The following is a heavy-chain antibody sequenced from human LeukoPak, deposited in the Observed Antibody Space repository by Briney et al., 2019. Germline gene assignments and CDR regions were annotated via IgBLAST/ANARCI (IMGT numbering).Heavy chain of an antibody. Sequence: PSETLSLTCAVYGGSFSGYYWSWIRQPPGKGLEWIGEINHSGSTNYKPSLKSGVTISVDTCKKQCSLRMGSVTAEDTAGYYCAGGPYDSSGYYSDYWGQGTLVTVSS. J-gene: IGHJ4*02. CDR2: INHSGST. CDR1: GGSFSGYY. V-gene: IGHV4-34*01. D-gene: IGHD3-22*01. CDR3: AGGPYDSSGYYSDY.